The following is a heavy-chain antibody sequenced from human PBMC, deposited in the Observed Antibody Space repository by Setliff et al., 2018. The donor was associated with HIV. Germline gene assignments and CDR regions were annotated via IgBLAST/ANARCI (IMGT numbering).Heavy chain of an antibody. Sequence: KPSETLSLTCDVSGDSVTSKSYSWTWIRQPPGKGLEWMGYIIPSGTTYYSPSLKSRLTISIDKSMNHFSLTLSSVTVADTAVYYCATVPPSGTYLDYWGPGMLVTVSS. J-gene: IGHJ4*02. CDR3: ATVPPSGTYLDY. D-gene: IGHD3-10*01. CDR1: GDSVTSKSYS. V-gene: IGHV4-30-2*01. CDR2: IIPSGTT.